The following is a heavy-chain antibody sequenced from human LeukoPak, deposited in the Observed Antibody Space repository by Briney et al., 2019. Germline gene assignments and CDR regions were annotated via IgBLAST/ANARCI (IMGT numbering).Heavy chain of an antibody. CDR1: GFTFSSYW. CDR2: IKQDGSEK. D-gene: IGHD6-19*01. J-gene: IGHJ4*02. Sequence: GGSLRLSCAASGFTFSSYWMSWVRQAPGKGLEWVANIKQDGSEKYYVDSVKGRFTISRDNSKNTLYLQMNSLRAEDTAVYYCAKVLGAVAGRGPFDYWGQGTLVTVSS. V-gene: IGHV3-7*01. CDR3: AKVLGAVAGRGPFDY.